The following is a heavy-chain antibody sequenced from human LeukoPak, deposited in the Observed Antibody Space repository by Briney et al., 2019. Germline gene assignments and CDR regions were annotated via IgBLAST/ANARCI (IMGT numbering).Heavy chain of an antibody. CDR1: GGSFSGYY. CDR2: INHSGST. V-gene: IGHV4-34*01. J-gene: IGHJ6*03. CDR3: ARGNYYYYMDV. Sequence: SETLSLTCAVYGGSFSGYYWSWIRQPPGKGLEWIGEINHSGSTNYNPSLKSRVTISVDTSKNQFSLKLSSVTAADTAVYYCARGNYYYYMDVWGKGTTVTVSS.